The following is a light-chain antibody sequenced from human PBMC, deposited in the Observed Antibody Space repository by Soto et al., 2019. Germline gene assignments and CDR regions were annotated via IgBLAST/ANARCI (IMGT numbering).Light chain of an antibody. CDR1: QSLLHSDGKTY. J-gene: IGKJ1*01. CDR2: EGS. CDR3: QQYGNSPQT. Sequence: DIVVTQTPLSLSVTPGQPASISCKSSQSLLHSDGKTYLSWFLQRPGQTPQLLIFEGSKRFSGVPDRFSGSGSGTDFTLTISRPEPEDFAVYYCQQYGNSPQTFGQGTKVDIK. V-gene: IGKV2D-29*01.